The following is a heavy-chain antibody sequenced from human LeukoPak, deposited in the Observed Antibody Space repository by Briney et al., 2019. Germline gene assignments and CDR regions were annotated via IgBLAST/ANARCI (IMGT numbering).Heavy chain of an antibody. CDR2: IYYSERT. Sequence: SETLSLTCTVSGGSISTYYWSWIRQPPGKGLEWIGYIYYSERTDYNPFLKSRVTISVDTSKNQFSLKVSSVTAADTAVYYCARDGDSGSHTRAFDYWGQGTLVTVSS. D-gene: IGHD1-26*01. CDR3: ARDGDSGSHTRAFDY. CDR1: GGSISTYY. J-gene: IGHJ4*02. V-gene: IGHV4-59*01.